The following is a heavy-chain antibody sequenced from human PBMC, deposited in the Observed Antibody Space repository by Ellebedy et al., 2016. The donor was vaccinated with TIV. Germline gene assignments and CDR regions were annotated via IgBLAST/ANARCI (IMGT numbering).Heavy chain of an antibody. V-gene: IGHV4-59*12. Sequence: MPSETLSLTCIVSGGSISSYYWSWIRQPPGKGLEWIGYIYYSGSTNYNTSLKSRVTISVDTSKNQFSLKLSSVTAADTAVYYCARDGDNWFDPWGQGTLVTVSS. J-gene: IGHJ5*02. CDR1: GGSISSYY. CDR3: ARDGDNWFDP. CDR2: IYYSGST.